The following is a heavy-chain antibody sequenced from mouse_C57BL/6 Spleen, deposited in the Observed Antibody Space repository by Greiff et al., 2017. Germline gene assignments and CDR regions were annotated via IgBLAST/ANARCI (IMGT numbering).Heavy chain of an antibody. D-gene: IGHD2-3*01. Sequence: VQLKESGGGLVQPGGSMKLSCVASGFTFSNYWMNWVRQSPEKGLEWVAQIRLKSDNYATHYAESVKGRFTISRDDSKSSVYLQMNNLRAEDTGIYYCLIYDGYYGAMDYWGQGTSVTVSS. CDR3: LIYDGYYGAMDY. CDR2: IRLKSDNYAT. J-gene: IGHJ4*01. CDR1: GFTFSNYW. V-gene: IGHV6-3*01.